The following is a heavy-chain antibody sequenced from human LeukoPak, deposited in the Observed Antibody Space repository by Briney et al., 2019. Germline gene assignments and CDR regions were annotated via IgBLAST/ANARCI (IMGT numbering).Heavy chain of an antibody. D-gene: IGHD3-3*01. Sequence: SETLSLTCTGSGGSISSSSYYWGWIRQPPGKGLEWIGSIYYSGSTYYNPSLKSRVTISVDTSKNQFSLKLSSVTAADTAVYYCARERDRTYYDFWSGYGSYFDYWGQGTLVTVSS. CDR1: GGSISSSSYY. J-gene: IGHJ4*02. V-gene: IGHV4-39*02. CDR2: IYYSGST. CDR3: ARERDRTYYDFWSGYGSYFDY.